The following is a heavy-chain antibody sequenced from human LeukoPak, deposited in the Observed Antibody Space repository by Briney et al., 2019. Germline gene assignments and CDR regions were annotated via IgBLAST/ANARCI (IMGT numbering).Heavy chain of an antibody. Sequence: PSQTLSLTCTVSGGSISSGSYYWSWIRQPAGKGLEWIGRIYTSGSTNYNPSLKSRVTISVDTSKNQFSLKLSSVTAADTAVYYCAREGWGSSGWYRYFDLWGRGTRVPVSS. V-gene: IGHV4-61*02. CDR3: AREGWGSSGWYRYFDL. CDR2: IYTSGST. D-gene: IGHD6-19*01. CDR1: GGSISSGSYY. J-gene: IGHJ2*01.